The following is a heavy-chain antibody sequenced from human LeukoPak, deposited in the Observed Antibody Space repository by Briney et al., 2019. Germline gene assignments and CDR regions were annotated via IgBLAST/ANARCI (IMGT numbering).Heavy chain of an antibody. D-gene: IGHD1-1*01. CDR2: IYYSGST. Sequence: PSETLPLTCTVSGGSISSSSYYWGWIRQPPGEGLEWIGSIYYSGSTYYNPSLKSRVTISVDTSKNQFSLKLSSVTAADTAVYYCASHDDSNWFDPWGQGTLVTVSS. CDR1: GGSISSSSYY. CDR3: ASHDDSNWFDP. V-gene: IGHV4-39*01. J-gene: IGHJ5*02.